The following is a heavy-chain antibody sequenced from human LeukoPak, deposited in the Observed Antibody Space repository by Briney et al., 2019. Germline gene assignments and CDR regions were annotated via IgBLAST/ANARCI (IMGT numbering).Heavy chain of an antibody. Sequence: SETLSLTCTVSGASFSSGDQYWDWIRQRPGEGLEWIGSIHPSGALYNNPSLESRVTISIDTSKNQFSLNLNSVTAADTAVYFCSRGLDSRKLGYWGQGTLVTVSS. CDR1: GASFSSGDQY. V-gene: IGHV4-31*03. D-gene: IGHD3-22*01. CDR3: SRGLDSRKLGY. J-gene: IGHJ4*02. CDR2: IHPSGAL.